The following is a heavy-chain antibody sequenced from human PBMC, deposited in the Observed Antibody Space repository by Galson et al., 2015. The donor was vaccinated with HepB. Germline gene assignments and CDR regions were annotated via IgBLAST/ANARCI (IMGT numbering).Heavy chain of an antibody. CDR1: GFLFRGYG. CDR3: ATVLDNYSWQSVLY. J-gene: IGHJ4*02. V-gene: IGHV3-33*01. CDR2: IWHDGTNR. D-gene: IGHD3-3*01. Sequence: SLRLSCAASGFLFRGYGMHWVRQAPGKGLEWVAVIWHDGTNRYYADSVKGRFTISRDNSKSTLYLQMNSLGAEDTALYYCATVLDNYSWQSVLYWGQGSLVTVSS.